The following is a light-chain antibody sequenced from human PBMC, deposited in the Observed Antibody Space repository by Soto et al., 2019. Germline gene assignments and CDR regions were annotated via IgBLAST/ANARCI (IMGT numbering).Light chain of an antibody. CDR2: DAS. Sequence: IVLTQSPATLSLSPGERATLSCRASQSVSSYLAWYQQKPGQAPRLLIYDASGRATGIPARFSGSGSGTDFTLTISSLEPEDFAVYYCQQRSNWLTFGGGTKVEIK. V-gene: IGKV3-11*01. CDR3: QQRSNWLT. CDR1: QSVSSY. J-gene: IGKJ4*01.